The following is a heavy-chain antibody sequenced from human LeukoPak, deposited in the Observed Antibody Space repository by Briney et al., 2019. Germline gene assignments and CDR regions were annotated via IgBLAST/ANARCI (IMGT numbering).Heavy chain of an antibody. D-gene: IGHD2-2*01. CDR1: GGTFSSYA. J-gene: IGHJ4*02. V-gene: IGHV1-69*01. Sequence: SVKVSCKASGGTFSSYAISWVRQAPGQGLEWMGGIIPIFGTANYAQKFQGRVTITADESTSTAYMELSSLRSEDTAVYYCARPFGYCSSTSCASPFDYWGQGTLVTVSS. CDR3: ARPFGYCSSTSCASPFDY. CDR2: IIPIFGTA.